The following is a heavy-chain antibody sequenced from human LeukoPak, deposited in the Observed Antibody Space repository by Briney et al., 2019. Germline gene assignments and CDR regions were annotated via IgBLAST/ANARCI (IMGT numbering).Heavy chain of an antibody. Sequence: GGSLRLSCAASGFTVSSNYMTWVRQAPGKGLEWVSVLYSGGSTYYADSVKGRFTISRDNSKNTLYLQMNSLRAEDTAVYYCARASSKQLAGYLPDGFDIWGQGTMVTVSS. D-gene: IGHD3-9*01. V-gene: IGHV3-53*01. CDR3: ARASSKQLAGYLPDGFDI. CDR2: LYSGGST. J-gene: IGHJ3*02. CDR1: GFTVSSNY.